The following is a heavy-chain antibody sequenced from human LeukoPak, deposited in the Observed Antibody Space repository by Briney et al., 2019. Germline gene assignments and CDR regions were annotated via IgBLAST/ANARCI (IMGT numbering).Heavy chain of an antibody. J-gene: IGHJ4*02. CDR3: ARGRNNNSWGSKFSY. D-gene: IGHD1/OR15-1a*01. V-gene: IGHV4-34*01. CDR1: GWSFSGYY. CDR2: INHSGST. Sequence: KPSETLSLTCAVYGWSFSGYYWSWIRQPPGKGREWIGEINHSGSTNYNPSLKSRVTISVDTSKNQFSLKLSSVTAADTAVYYCARGRNNNSWGSKFSYWGQGTLVTVSS.